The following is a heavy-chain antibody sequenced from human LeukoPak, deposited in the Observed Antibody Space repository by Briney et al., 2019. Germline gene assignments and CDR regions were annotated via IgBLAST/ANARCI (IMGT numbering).Heavy chain of an antibody. Sequence: ASVKASCKASGYTFTGYYMHLVRQAPGPGLEWMGWINPNSGGTNYAQKFKGRVTMTRDTSISTAYMELSRLRSDDTAVYYCARHKITMTQGYYYDGMDVWGQGTTVTVSS. CDR1: GYTFTGYY. V-gene: IGHV1-2*02. D-gene: IGHD3-3*01. CDR2: INPNSGGT. J-gene: IGHJ6*02. CDR3: ARHKITMTQGYYYDGMDV.